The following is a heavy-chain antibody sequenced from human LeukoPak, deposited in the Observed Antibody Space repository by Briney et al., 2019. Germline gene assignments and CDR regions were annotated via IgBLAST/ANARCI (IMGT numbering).Heavy chain of an antibody. D-gene: IGHD1-26*01. Sequence: GSLRLSCAASGFTFSSYWMSWVRQAPGKGLEWIGYIYYSGSTNYNPSLKSRVTISVDTSKNQFSLKLSSVTAADTAVYYCARDVSYGGAFDIWGQGTMVTVSS. CDR1: GFTFSSYW. V-gene: IGHV4-59*01. J-gene: IGHJ3*02. CDR2: IYYSGST. CDR3: ARDVSYGGAFDI.